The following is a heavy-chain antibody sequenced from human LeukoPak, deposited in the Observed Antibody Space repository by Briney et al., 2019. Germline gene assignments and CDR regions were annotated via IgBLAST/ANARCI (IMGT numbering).Heavy chain of an antibody. D-gene: IGHD3-16*02. V-gene: IGHV4-61*02. CDR2: IYTSGST. Sequence: SEALSLTCTVSGGPISSGSYYWSWIRQPAGKGLEWIGRIYTSGSTNYNPSLKSRVTISVDTSKNQFSLKLSSVTAADTAVYYCARYVWGSYPTFEDYWGQGTLVTVSS. CDR1: GGPISSGSYY. J-gene: IGHJ4*02. CDR3: ARYVWGSYPTFEDY.